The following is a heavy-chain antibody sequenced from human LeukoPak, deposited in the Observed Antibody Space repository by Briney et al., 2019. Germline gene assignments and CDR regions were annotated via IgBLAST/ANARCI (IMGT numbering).Heavy chain of an antibody. CDR3: ARRFVRDAFDI. V-gene: IGHV1-2*04. CDR2: INPNSGGT. D-gene: IGHD3-16*01. J-gene: IGHJ3*02. Sequence: ASVKVSCKASGYTFTGYYMHWVRQAPGQGLEWMGWINPNSGGTNYAQKFQGWVTMTRDTSISTAYMELSSLRSEDTAVYYCARRFVRDAFDIWGQGTMVTVSS. CDR1: GYTFTGYY.